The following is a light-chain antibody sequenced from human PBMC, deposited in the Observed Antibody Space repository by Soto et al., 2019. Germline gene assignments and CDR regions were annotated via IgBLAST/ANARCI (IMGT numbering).Light chain of an antibody. V-gene: IGLV1-40*01. CDR2: GNN. CDR3: QSYDTSLSGSV. CDR1: SSNIGAGYD. Sequence: QPVLTQPPSVSGAPGQRVTISCTGTSSNIGAGYDVHWYQHLPGTAPKLLIYGNNDRPSGVPDRFSVSKSGTSASLAITGLQAEDEADYYCQSYDTSLSGSVFGRGTKVTVL. J-gene: IGLJ2*01.